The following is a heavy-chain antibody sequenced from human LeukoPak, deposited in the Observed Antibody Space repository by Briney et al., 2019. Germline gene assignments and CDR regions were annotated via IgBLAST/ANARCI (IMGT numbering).Heavy chain of an antibody. J-gene: IGHJ4*02. CDR3: ATRVVPLEGEEWGFIGDY. V-gene: IGHV4-38-2*01. Sequence: PSETLSLTCAVSDYPISRNYFWGWIRQPPGKGLEWIGGIYHSGTTYYNPSLKSRVTLFLDTSKDQFSLKLSSVSAADTAMYFCATRVVPLEGEEWGFIGDYWGQGILVTVSS. CDR2: IYHSGTT. CDR1: DYPISRNYF. D-gene: IGHD1-26*01.